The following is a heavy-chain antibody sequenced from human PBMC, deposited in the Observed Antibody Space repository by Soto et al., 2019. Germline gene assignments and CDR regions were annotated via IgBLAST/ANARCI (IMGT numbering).Heavy chain of an antibody. CDR1: GFTFSSYA. CDR2: ISYDGSNK. D-gene: IGHD2-15*01. V-gene: IGHV3-30-3*01. CDR3: ARGNSDIVVVVAATPDSRAFDY. Sequence: GGSLRLSCAASGFTFSSYAMHWVRQAPGKGLEWVAVISYDGSNKYYADSVKGRFTISRDNSKNTLYLQMNSLRAEDTAVYYCARGNSDIVVVVAATPDSRAFDYWGQGTLVTVSS. J-gene: IGHJ4*02.